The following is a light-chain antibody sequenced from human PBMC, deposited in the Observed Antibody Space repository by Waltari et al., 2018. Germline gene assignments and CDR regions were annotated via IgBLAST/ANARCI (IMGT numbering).Light chain of an antibody. Sequence: HSALTQSASVSGSPGQSITISCPGTNSDLGTSYSVPWFQQLPGKAPKLVTYDVRNRPLGISNRFSGAKSGITASLSISGLLAEDEAYYYCSSYTSSSTWVFGGGTKLTVL. V-gene: IGLV2-14*03. J-gene: IGLJ3*02. CDR1: NSDLGTSYS. CDR2: DVR. CDR3: SSYTSSSTWV.